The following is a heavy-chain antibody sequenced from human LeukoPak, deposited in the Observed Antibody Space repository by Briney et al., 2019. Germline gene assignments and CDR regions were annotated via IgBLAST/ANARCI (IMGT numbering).Heavy chain of an antibody. CDR3: ARVINWGGNQPFGY. Sequence: SETLSLACSVSGGSISGHYWTWIRQPPGKGLEWIGQIHYSGSTEYNPSLKSRVTISVDRTKNHFSLKLTSVTAADTALYYCARVINWGGNQPFGYWGQGTLVTVSS. V-gene: IGHV4-59*11. D-gene: IGHD3-16*01. CDR1: GGSISGHY. CDR2: IHYSGST. J-gene: IGHJ4*02.